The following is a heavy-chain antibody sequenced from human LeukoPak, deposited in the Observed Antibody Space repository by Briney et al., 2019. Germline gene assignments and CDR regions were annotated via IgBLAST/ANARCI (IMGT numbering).Heavy chain of an antibody. J-gene: IGHJ4*02. Sequence: GGSLRLSCAASGFSFSSYAMNWVRQAPGKGLEWVSSISSSSDYIYYADSVNGRFTISRDNAKNSVYLQINSLRADDTAVYYCARDATQLLIASGPFYYFDSWGQGTLVTVSP. CDR2: ISSSSDYI. V-gene: IGHV3-21*01. CDR1: GFSFSSYA. D-gene: IGHD2-15*01. CDR3: ARDATQLLIASGPFYYFDS.